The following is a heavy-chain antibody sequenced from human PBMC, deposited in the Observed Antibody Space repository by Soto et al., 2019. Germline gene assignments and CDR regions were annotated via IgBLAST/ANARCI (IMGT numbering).Heavy chain of an antibody. CDR2: ITRGHYT. J-gene: IGHJ4*02. D-gene: IGHD4-17*01. Sequence: EVQLLESGGDLTQPGGSLRLSCAASGFTFPAYAMGWVRQAPGKGLEWASGITRGHYTFYADSVRGRFTISRDNPSNTVYLQMNRLIVEDTALYYCAKYTVTEDLGENWGPGILVPVSS. CDR3: AKYTVTEDLGEN. CDR1: GFTFPAYA. V-gene: IGHV3-23*01.